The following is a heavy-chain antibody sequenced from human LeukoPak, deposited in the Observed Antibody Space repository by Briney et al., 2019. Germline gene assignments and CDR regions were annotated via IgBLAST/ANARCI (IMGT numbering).Heavy chain of an antibody. CDR2: ITNSGST. D-gene: IGHD3-16*01. CDR1: GGSFSGYS. V-gene: IGHV4-34*01. J-gene: IGHJ6*02. Sequence: SETLSLTCAVSGGSFSGYSWRCIRHPPGEGLERIGEITNSGSTTYNPSLKSRVTISVDTSKNQFSLKLSSVTAADTAVYYCARVNVHPTYYYGMDVWGQGTTVTVSS. CDR3: ARVNVHPTYYYGMDV.